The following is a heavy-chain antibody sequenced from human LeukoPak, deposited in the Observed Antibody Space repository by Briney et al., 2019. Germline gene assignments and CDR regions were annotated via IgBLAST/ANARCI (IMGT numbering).Heavy chain of an antibody. CDR2: IRYDGSNK. D-gene: IGHD1-26*01. V-gene: IGHV3-30*02. CDR1: GFTFSSYG. CDR3: AKDQLGEELLGDY. J-gene: IGHJ4*02. Sequence: GGSLRLSCAASGFTFSSYGMHWVRQAPGKGLEWVAFIRYDGSNKYYADSVKGRFTISRDNSKNTLYLQMNSLRAEDTAVYYCAKDQLGEELLGDYWGQGTLVTVSS.